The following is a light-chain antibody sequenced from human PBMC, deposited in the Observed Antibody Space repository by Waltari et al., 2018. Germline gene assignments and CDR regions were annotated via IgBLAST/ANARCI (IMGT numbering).Light chain of an antibody. CDR2: QAS. J-gene: IGKJ1*01. V-gene: IGKV1-5*03. CDR3: QQYDRYLWT. Sequence: DIQMTQSPSTLSASVGDTVTITCRASQRIDRWLALYQQKPGTAPKLLIHQASNLQTGVPPRFSGSGSGTEFTLTISNLLPDDFATYFCQQYDRYLWTFGQGTKVEL. CDR1: QRIDRW.